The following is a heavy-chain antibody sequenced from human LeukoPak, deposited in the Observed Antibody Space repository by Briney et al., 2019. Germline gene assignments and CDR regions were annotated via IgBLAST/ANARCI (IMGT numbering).Heavy chain of an antibody. CDR2: ISGSGGST. CDR3: AKHGIWSYSDAFDI. V-gene: IGHV3-23*01. J-gene: IGHJ3*02. D-gene: IGHD4/OR15-4a*01. CDR1: GFNFNVYA. Sequence: PGGSLRLSCAASGFNFNVYAMTWVRQAPGKGLEWVSAISGSGGSTYYADSVKGRFTISRDNSKNTLYLQMNSLRAEDTAVYYCAKHGIWSYSDAFDIWGQGTMVTVSS.